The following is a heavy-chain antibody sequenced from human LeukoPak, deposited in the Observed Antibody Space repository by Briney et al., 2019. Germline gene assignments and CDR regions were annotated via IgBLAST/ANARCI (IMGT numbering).Heavy chain of an antibody. CDR1: GFTFSSYG. CDR3: ARDAGIAAAGSYY. D-gene: IGHD6-13*01. CDR2: ISYDGSNK. J-gene: IGHJ4*02. Sequence: GGSLRLSCAVSGFTFSSYGMHWVRQAPGKGLEWVAVISYDGSNKYYADSVKGRFTISRDNSKNTLYLQMNSLRAEDTAVYYCARDAGIAAAGSYYWGQGTLVTVSS. V-gene: IGHV3-30*03.